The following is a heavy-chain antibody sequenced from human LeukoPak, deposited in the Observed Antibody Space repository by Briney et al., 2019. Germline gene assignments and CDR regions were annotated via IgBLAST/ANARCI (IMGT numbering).Heavy chain of an antibody. J-gene: IGHJ4*02. D-gene: IGHD3-22*01. CDR1: GGSISSYY. V-gene: IGHV4-59*08. CDR3: ARQLSYYYDSSGYYGYYFDY. Sequence: SETLSLTCTVSGGSISSYYWSWIRQPPGKGLEWIVDIYYSGSTNYNPSLKSRVTISVDTSKNQFSLKLSSVTAADTAVYYCARQLSYYYDSSGYYGYYFDYWGQGTLVTASS. CDR2: IYYSGST.